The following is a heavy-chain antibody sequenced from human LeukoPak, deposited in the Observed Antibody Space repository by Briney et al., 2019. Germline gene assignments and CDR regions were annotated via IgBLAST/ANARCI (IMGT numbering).Heavy chain of an antibody. CDR3: ARDLFAYYDLLSPLDH. V-gene: IGHV1-46*01. D-gene: IGHD3-3*01. Sequence: ASVKVSCKASGYTFTSYYIHWVRQAPGQGLEWMGIINPNAGTTVYAQKFQGRVTLTTDTSTRTAYMELRSLRSNDTAVYYCARDLFAYYDLLSPLDHWGQGTLVTVSS. CDR2: INPNAGTT. J-gene: IGHJ4*02. CDR1: GYTFTSYY.